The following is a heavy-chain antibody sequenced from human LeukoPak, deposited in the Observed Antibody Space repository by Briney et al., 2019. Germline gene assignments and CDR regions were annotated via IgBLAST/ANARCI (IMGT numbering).Heavy chain of an antibody. V-gene: IGHV4-59*01. CDR1: GGSISSYY. J-gene: IGHJ4*02. CDR2: IYYSGST. CDR3: ARDLSRYSSGRS. D-gene: IGHD3-10*01. Sequence: SETLSLTCTVSGGSISSYYCSWIRQPPGKGLEWIGYIYYSGSTNYNPSLKSRVTISVDTSKNQFSLKLSSVTAADTAVYYCARDLSRYSSGRSWGQGTMVTVSS.